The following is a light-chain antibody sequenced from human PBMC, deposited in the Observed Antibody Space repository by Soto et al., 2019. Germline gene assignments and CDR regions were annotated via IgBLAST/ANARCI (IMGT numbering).Light chain of an antibody. V-gene: IGKV3-15*01. CDR3: QQYNNWPPIT. CDR2: GAS. CDR1: QSVDFN. J-gene: IGKJ5*01. Sequence: EIVMTQSPATLSVSPGERATLSCRASQSVDFNLAWYQQTRGQAPRLLIYGASTRATGIPARFTGSGSGTEFTLTISSLQSEDFAVYYCQQYNNWPPITFGQGTRLEIK.